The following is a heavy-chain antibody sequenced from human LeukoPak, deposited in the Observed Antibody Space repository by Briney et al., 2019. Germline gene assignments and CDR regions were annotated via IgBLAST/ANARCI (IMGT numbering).Heavy chain of an antibody. J-gene: IGHJ4*02. Sequence: GGSLRLSCAVSGLTVNNNYVNWVRQAPGKGLEWVSVIQNTVRIHYADSVNGRFTISSDTSKNTVYLQMNGLRAEDTAVYYCILTTVATSIAYWGPGTLVTVSP. CDR3: ILTTVATSIAY. D-gene: IGHD4-11*01. CDR1: GLTVNNNY. CDR2: IQNTVRI. V-gene: IGHV3-53*01.